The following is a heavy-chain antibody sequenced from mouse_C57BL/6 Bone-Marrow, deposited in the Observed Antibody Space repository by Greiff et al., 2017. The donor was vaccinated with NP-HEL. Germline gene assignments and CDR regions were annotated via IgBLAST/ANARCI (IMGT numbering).Heavy chain of an antibody. J-gene: IGHJ4*01. CDR1: GFTFTSYW. CDR3: ARSDTTVVAHDYYAMDY. D-gene: IGHD1-1*01. CDR2: IYPGSGST. V-gene: IGHV1-55*01. Sequence: QVQLQQPGAELVKPGASVKMSCKASGFTFTSYWITWVKQRPGQGLEWIGDIYPGSGSTNYNEKFKSKATLTVDTSSSTAYMQLSSLTSEDSAVYYCARSDTTVVAHDYYAMDYWGQGTSVTVSS.